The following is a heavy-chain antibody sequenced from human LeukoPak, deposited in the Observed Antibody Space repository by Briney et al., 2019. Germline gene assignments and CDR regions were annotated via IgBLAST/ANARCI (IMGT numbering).Heavy chain of an antibody. CDR1: GYTFTGYY. V-gene: IGHV1-2*04. Sequence: ASVKVSCKASGYTFTGYYMHWVRQAPGQGLEWMGWINPNSGGTNYAQKFQGWVIMTRDTSISTAYMELSRLRSDDTAVYYCARDRGEGYYFDYWGQGTLVTVSS. CDR3: ARDRGEGYYFDY. D-gene: IGHD3-10*01. CDR2: INPNSGGT. J-gene: IGHJ4*02.